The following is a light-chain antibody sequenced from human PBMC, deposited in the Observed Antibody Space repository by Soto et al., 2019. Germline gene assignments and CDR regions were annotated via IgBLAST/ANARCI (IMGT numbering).Light chain of an antibody. J-gene: IGKJ2*01. CDR2: LGS. CDR3: MQALQTPQYT. CDR1: QSLLHSNGYNY. V-gene: IGKV2-28*01. Sequence: DIVMTQSPLSLPVTPGEPASISCRSSQSLLHSNGYNYLDWYLQKPGQSPQLLIYLGSNRASGVPDRFSGSGAGADFTLKISRVEDEDVGVYYCMQALQTPQYTFGQGTKLEIK.